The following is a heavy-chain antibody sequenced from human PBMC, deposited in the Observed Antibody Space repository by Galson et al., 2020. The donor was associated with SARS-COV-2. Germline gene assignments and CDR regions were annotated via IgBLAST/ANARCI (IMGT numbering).Heavy chain of an antibody. CDR3: ARGSGGGYYYYGMDV. CDR1: GFTFSSYA. V-gene: IGHV3-30-3*01. D-gene: IGHD6-25*01. CDR2: ISYDGSNK. J-gene: IGHJ6*02. Sequence: GGSLRLSCAASGFTFSSYAMGWVRQAPGKGLEWVAIISYDGSNKYYADSVKGRFTISRDNSKNTLHLQMNSLRAEDTAVYYCARGSGGGYYYYGMDVWGQGTTVTVSS.